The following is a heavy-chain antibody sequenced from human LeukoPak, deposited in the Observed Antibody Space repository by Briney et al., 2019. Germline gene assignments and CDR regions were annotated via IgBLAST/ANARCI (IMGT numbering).Heavy chain of an antibody. J-gene: IGHJ5*02. D-gene: IGHD3-16*02. Sequence: ASVKVSCKASGYTFTGYYMHWVRQAPGQGLEWMGWINPNSGGTNYAQKFQGRVTMTRDTSISTAYMELSRLRSDDTAVYYCAREGDYDYVWGSYRYWFDPWGQGTLVTVSS. CDR1: GYTFTGYY. CDR3: AREGDYDYVWGSYRYWFDP. V-gene: IGHV1-2*02. CDR2: INPNSGGT.